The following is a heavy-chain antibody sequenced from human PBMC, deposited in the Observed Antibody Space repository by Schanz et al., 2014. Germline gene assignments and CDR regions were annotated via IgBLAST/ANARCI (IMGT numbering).Heavy chain of an antibody. J-gene: IGHJ4*02. V-gene: IGHV1-69*02. Sequence: QVQLVQSGAEVKKPGSSMKVSCKASGGTFNSYTINWVRQAPGQGLEWMGRIIPILGIANYAQKFQGRVTITADRSTSTAYMELSSLRSEDTAVYYCARGYGDSPTDFWGQGPLVTVAS. CDR2: IIPILGIA. CDR3: ARGYGDSPTDF. D-gene: IGHD4-17*01. CDR1: GGTFNSYT.